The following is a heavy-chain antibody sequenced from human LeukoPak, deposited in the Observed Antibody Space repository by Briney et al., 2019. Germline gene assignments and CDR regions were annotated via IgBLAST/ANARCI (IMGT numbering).Heavy chain of an antibody. D-gene: IGHD3-22*01. CDR1: GFTFSSYG. CDR2: ISYDGSNK. CDR3: ARDRELIEVAINDY. Sequence: GRSLRLSCAASGFTFSSYGMHWVRQAPGKGLEWVAVISYDGSNKYYVDSVKGRFTISRDNSKNTLYLQMNSLRAEDTAVYYCARDRELIEVAINDYWGQGTLVTVSS. V-gene: IGHV3-30*03. J-gene: IGHJ4*02.